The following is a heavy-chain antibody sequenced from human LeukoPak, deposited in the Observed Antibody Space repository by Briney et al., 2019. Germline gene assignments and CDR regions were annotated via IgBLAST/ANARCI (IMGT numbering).Heavy chain of an antibody. Sequence: GGSLRLSCAASGFTFSTFWMIWVRQAPGKGLEWVANINQDGSEKYYVDSVKGRFTISRDNAKNSLYLQMNSLRAEDTAVYYCARDQAAAGTPGVDYWGQGTLVTVSS. J-gene: IGHJ4*02. CDR3: ARDQAAAGTPGVDY. CDR1: GFTFSTFW. D-gene: IGHD6-13*01. V-gene: IGHV3-7*04. CDR2: INQDGSEK.